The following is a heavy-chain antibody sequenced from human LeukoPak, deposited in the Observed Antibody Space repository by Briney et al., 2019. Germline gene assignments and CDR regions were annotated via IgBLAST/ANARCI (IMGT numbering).Heavy chain of an antibody. D-gene: IGHD5-24*01. CDR2: INHSGST. J-gene: IGHJ4*02. CDR1: GGSFSGYY. V-gene: IGHV4-34*01. CDR3: ARVSGRWLQTRYCFDY. Sequence: SETLSLTCAVYGGSFSGYYWSWIRQPPGKGLEWIGEINHSGSTNYNPSLKSRVTISVDTSKNQFSLKLSSVTAADTAVYYCARVSGRWLQTRYCFDYWGQGTLVTVSS.